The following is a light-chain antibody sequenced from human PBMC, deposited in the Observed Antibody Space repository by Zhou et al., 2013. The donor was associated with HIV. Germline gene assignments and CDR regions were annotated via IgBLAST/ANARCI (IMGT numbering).Light chain of an antibody. CDR1: QGIRND. Sequence: DIQMTQSPSSLSASVGDRVTITCRASQGIRNDLGWYQQKPGKAPKLLLYAASRLKTGVPSRFSGSGSGTDYTLTISSLQPEDFATYYCQQYYRTLLYSFGQGTKLEIK. CDR2: AAS. J-gene: IGKJ2*03. CDR3: QQYYRTLLYS. V-gene: IGKV1-NL1*01.